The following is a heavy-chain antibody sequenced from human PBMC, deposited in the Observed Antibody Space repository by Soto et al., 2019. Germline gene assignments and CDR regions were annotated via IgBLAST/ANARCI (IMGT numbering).Heavy chain of an antibody. J-gene: IGHJ5*02. Sequence: GGSLRLSCAASGFTFRSFTMNWVRQAPGKGLEWVSTISSNSAYIYYTDALRGRFTISRDNAKNSLHLQMNSLRAEDTAVYYCTRDASRDSSARGWYDPWGPGTLVTVSS. CDR3: TRDASRDSSARGWYDP. CDR1: GFTFRSFT. D-gene: IGHD6-13*01. CDR2: ISSNSAYI. V-gene: IGHV3-21*01.